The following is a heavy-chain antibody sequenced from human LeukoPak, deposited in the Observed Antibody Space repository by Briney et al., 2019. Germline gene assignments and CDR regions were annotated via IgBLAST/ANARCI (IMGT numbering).Heavy chain of an antibody. Sequence: PGGSLRLSCAASGFTFDDYGMSWVRQAPGKGLEWVSGINWNGGSTGYADSVKGRFTISRDNAKNSLYLQMNSLRAEDTALYYCARDRGVWEPIKADAFDIWGQGTMVTVSS. D-gene: IGHD1-26*01. CDR3: ARDRGVWEPIKADAFDI. CDR1: GFTFDDYG. CDR2: INWNGGST. J-gene: IGHJ3*02. V-gene: IGHV3-20*04.